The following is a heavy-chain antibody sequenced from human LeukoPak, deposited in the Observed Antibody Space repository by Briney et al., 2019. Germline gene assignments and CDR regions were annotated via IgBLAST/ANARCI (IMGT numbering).Heavy chain of an antibody. D-gene: IGHD3-22*01. CDR1: GGSFSGYY. CDR3: ARMGAADYDSSGYLDY. J-gene: IGHJ4*02. Sequence: PSETLSLTCAVYGGSFSGYYWSWIRQPPGKGLEWIGEINHSGSTHYNPSLKSRVTISVDTSKNQFSLKLSSVTAADTAVYYCARMGAADYDSSGYLDYWGQGTLVTVSS. V-gene: IGHV4-34*01. CDR2: INHSGST.